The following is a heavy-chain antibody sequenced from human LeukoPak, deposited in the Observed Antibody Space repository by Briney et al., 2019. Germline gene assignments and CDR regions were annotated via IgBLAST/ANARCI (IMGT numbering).Heavy chain of an antibody. J-gene: IGHJ3*01. V-gene: IGHV3-66*01. CDR2: IYSGGSA. D-gene: IGHD2-2*01. CDR1: GLTVSSNY. Sequence: GSLRLSCAASGLTVSSNYMNWVRQAPGKGLEWVSVIYSGGSAYYADSVKGRFTISRDNSKNTLYLQMNSLRADDTAVYYCATQRRVDLGYAFNLWGQGTMVTVSS. CDR3: ATQRRVDLGYAFNL.